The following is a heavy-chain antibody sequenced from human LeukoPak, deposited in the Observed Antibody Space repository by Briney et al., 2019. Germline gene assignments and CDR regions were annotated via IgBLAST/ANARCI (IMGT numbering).Heavy chain of an antibody. CDR3: ARAYAGRITMIVGHAFDI. V-gene: IGHV6-1*01. CDR1: GDSVSSNSAA. D-gene: IGHD3-22*01. CDR2: TYYRSKWYN. J-gene: IGHJ3*02. Sequence: SQTLSLTCAISGDSVSSNSAAWNWIRQSPSRGLEWLGRTYYRSKWYNDYAVSVKSRITINPDTSKNQFSLQLNSVTPEDTAVYYCARAYAGRITMIVGHAFDIWGQGTMVTVSS.